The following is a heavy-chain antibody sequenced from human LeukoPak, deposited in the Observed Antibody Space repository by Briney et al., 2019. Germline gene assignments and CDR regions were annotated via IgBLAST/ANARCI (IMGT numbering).Heavy chain of an antibody. CDR1: GFTFSSYG. D-gene: IGHD6-6*01. V-gene: IGHV3-23*01. Sequence: GGTLRLSCAASGFTFSSYGMSWVRQAPGKGLEWVSAISGSGGSTYYADSVKGRFTISRDNSKNTLYLQMNSLRAEDTAIYYCAFVPRAYYYYMDVWGKGTTVTVSS. CDR3: AFVPRAYYYYMDV. CDR2: ISGSGGST. J-gene: IGHJ6*03.